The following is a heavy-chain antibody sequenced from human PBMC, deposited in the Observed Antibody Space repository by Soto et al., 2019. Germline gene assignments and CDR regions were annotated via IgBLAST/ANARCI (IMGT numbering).Heavy chain of an antibody. CDR2: ISYDGSNK. CDR1: GFTFSSYA. V-gene: IGHV3-30-3*01. D-gene: IGHD6-13*01. J-gene: IGHJ6*02. Sequence: QVQLVESGGGVVQPGRSLRLSCAASGFTFSSYAMHWVRQAPGKGLEWVAVISYDGSNKYYADSVKGRFTIPRDNSKNPLYLKMNSLRAEDTAVFYCAGGESIAAPPPPHQTYYYYGMDVWGQGTTVTVSS. CDR3: AGGESIAAPPPPHQTYYYYGMDV.